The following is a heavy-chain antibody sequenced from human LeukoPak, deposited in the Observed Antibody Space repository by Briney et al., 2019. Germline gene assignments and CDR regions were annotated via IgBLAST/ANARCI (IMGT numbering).Heavy chain of an antibody. V-gene: IGHV3-48*03. CDR2: ISSSGTTT. Sequence: GGSLRLPCAAYGFTFSSYEMNWLRQAPGKGLEWLSYISSSGTTTYYADSVKGRFTISRDNAMSSLNLQMNSLRGEDTATYYCARNFAEAFDIWGQGTMVTVSS. CDR1: GFTFSSYE. CDR3: ARNFAEAFDI. J-gene: IGHJ3*02.